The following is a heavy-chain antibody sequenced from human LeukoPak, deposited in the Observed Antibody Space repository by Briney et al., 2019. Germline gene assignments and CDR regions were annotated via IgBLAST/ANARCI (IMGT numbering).Heavy chain of an antibody. Sequence: RASVKVSCKASGYTFTGYYMHWVRQAPGQGLEWMGWINPNSGGTDYAQKFQGRVSMTRDTSIRTVDMELSRLTSDDTAVYYCARGRSVWVAADGTMCDYWGQGTLVTVSS. D-gene: IGHD6-13*01. CDR1: GYTFTGYY. CDR2: INPNSGGT. J-gene: IGHJ4*02. CDR3: ARGRSVWVAADGTMCDY. V-gene: IGHV1-2*02.